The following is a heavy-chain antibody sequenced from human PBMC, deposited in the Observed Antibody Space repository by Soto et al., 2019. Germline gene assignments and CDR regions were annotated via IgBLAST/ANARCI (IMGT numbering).Heavy chain of an antibody. V-gene: IGHV4-34*01. CDR2: INHSGST. D-gene: IGHD3-9*01. J-gene: IGHJ4*02. CDR1: GGSFSGYY. CDR3: ARLEGLATISYYFDF. Sequence: PSETLSLTCAVYGGSFSGYYWSWIRQPPGKGLEWIGKINHSGSTNYNPSLKSRVTISLDTSKSQFSLKLSSVTAADSAVYFCARLEGLATISYYFDFWGPGALVTVSS.